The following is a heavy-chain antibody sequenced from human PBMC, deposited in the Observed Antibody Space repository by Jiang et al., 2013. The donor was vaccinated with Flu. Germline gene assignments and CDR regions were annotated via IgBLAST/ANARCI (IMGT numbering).Heavy chain of an antibody. Sequence: VQLLESGGGVVQPGRSLRLSCAGSGFTFSDYYIDWVRQAPGKGLEWVGRIRNKANSYSREYVPSLKDRFTISRDDSKNSVYLQMDSLKAEDTAVYHCARVMLGDLARKTLDYWGQGTLVTVSS. CDR3: ARVMLGDLARKTLDY. D-gene: IGHD2-21*02. CDR1: GFTFSDYY. J-gene: IGHJ4*02. CDR2: IRNKANSYSR. V-gene: IGHV3-72*01.